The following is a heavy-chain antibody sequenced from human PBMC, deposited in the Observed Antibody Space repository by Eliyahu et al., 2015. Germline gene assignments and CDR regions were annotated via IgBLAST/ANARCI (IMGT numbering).Heavy chain of an antibody. D-gene: IGHD2-15*01. CDR3: ARGHCSGGSCYGDYDY. CDR1: GYTFTNHD. J-gene: IGHJ4*02. V-gene: IGHV1-8*01. CDR2: MNPNSGNT. Sequence: QVHLVQSGAEVKKPGASVKVSCKASGYTFTNHDISWVRQATGQGLEWMGWMNPNSGNTGYAQKFQGRVTMTRDTSISTAYMELSSLTSADTAMYYCARGHCSGGSCYGDYDYWGQGTLVTVSS.